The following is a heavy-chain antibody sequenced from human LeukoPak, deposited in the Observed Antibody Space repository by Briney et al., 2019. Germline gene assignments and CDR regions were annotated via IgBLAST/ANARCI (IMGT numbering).Heavy chain of an antibody. Sequence: PGGSLRLSCVVSGFTFSTYSMNWVRQAPGKGLQWVSYISGRSSIIYYANSVKGRFTISRDNAKNSLYLQLNSLRAEDTAVFNCPRADSAYYHAQDYWGQGTLVTVSS. CDR2: ISGRSSII. D-gene: IGHD3-22*01. J-gene: IGHJ4*02. V-gene: IGHV3-48*01. CDR3: PRADSAYYHAQDY. CDR1: GFTFSTYS.